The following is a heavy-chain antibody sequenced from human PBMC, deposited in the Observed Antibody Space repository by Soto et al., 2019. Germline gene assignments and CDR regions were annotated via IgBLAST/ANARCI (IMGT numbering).Heavy chain of an antibody. CDR3: AADPLCGGDCYSSWFDP. CDR1: GFTFTSSA. CDR2: IVVGSGNT. D-gene: IGHD2-21*02. V-gene: IGHV1-58*01. Sequence: GASVKVSCKASGFTFTSSAAQWVRQARGQRLEWIGWIVVGSGNTNYAQKFQERVTITRDMSTSTAYMELSSLRSEDTAVYYCAADPLCGGDCYSSWFDPWGQGTQVTVSS. J-gene: IGHJ5*02.